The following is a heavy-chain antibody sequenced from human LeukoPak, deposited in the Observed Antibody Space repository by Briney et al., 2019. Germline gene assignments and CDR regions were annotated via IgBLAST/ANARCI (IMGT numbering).Heavy chain of an antibody. Sequence: PSETLSLTCTVSGGSISSGGYYWSWIRQPPGKGLEWIGYIYHSGSTYYNPSLKSRVTISVDRSKNQFSLKLSSVTAADTAVYYCARLSSGWSPCYWGQGTLVTVSS. V-gene: IGHV4-30-2*01. J-gene: IGHJ4*02. CDR1: GGSISSGGYY. D-gene: IGHD6-19*01. CDR2: IYHSGST. CDR3: ARLSSGWSPCY.